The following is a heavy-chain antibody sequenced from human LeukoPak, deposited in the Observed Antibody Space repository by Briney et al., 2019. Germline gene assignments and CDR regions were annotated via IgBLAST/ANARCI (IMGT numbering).Heavy chain of an antibody. CDR1: GFTVSINY. CDR2: IYSGGST. Sequence: PGGSLRLSCAASGFTVSINYTSWARQAPGKGREWVLVIYSGGSTYYADSVKGRFTISRDNSKNTLYLQMNSLRAEDTAVYYCARDLSGDSGFDVWGKGTTVTVSS. CDR3: ARDLSGDSGFDV. D-gene: IGHD5-12*01. J-gene: IGHJ6*04. V-gene: IGHV3-53*01.